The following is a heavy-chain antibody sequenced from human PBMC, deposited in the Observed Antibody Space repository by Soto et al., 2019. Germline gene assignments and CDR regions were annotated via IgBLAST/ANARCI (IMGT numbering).Heavy chain of an antibody. J-gene: IGHJ6*02. CDR2: ISSSGSNI. D-gene: IGHD3-3*01. CDR3: ARDRITIFGVEPDENYYYGMDV. Sequence: EVQLVESGGGVVQPGGSLRLSCAASGFTFSSYEMNWVRQAPGKGLEWVSYISSSGSNIYYADSVKGRFTISRDNTKNTLYHQMNSLRAEDTAVYYCARDRITIFGVEPDENYYYGMDVWGQGTTVTVSS. V-gene: IGHV3-48*03. CDR1: GFTFSSYE.